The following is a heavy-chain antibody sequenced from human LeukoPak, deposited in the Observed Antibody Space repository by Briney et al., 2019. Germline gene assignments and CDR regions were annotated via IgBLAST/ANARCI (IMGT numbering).Heavy chain of an antibody. V-gene: IGHV3-9*01. CDR1: GFTFDDYA. J-gene: IGHJ4*02. Sequence: GGSLRPSCAASGFTFDDYAMHWVRHAPGKGLEWVSGISWNSGSIGYADSVKGRFTISRDNAKNSLYLQMNSLRAEDTAVYYCARAGFVGGFDYWGQGTLVTVSS. D-gene: IGHD3-10*01. CDR3: ARAGFVGGFDY. CDR2: ISWNSGSI.